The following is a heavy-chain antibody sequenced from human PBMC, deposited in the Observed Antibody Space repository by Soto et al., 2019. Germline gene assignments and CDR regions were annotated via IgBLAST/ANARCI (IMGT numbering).Heavy chain of an antibody. D-gene: IGHD2-2*01. J-gene: IGHJ6*02. CDR1: GGTFSSYT. CDR3: ARGYCSSTSCYAQRMDV. CDR2: ISPILGIA. Sequence: QVQLVQSGAEVKKPGSSVKVSCKASGGTFSSYTISWVRQAPGQGLEWMGRISPILGIANYAQKFQGRVTITADKSTSTAYMELSSLRSEDTAVYYCARGYCSSTSCYAQRMDVWGQGTTVTVSS. V-gene: IGHV1-69*02.